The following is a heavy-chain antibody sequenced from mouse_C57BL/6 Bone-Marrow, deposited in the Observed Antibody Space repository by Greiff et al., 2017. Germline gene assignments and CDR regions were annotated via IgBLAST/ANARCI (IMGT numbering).Heavy chain of an antibody. CDR2: INPNNGGT. V-gene: IGHV1-18*01. CDR1: GYTFTDYN. J-gene: IGHJ1*03. Sequence: EVQLQQSGPELVKPGASVKIPCKASGYTFTDYNMDWVKQSHGKSLEWIGDINPNNGGTIYNQKFKGKATLTVDKSSSTAYMELRSLTSEDTAVYYCARIRFLPYWYFDVWGTGTTVTVSS. CDR3: ARIRFLPYWYFDV.